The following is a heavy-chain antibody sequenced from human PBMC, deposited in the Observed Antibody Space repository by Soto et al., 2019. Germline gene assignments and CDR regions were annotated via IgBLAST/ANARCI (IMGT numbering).Heavy chain of an antibody. V-gene: IGHV5-10-1*01. CDR2: IDPSDSYT. CDR3: ARLLYGSSYYYYDRMDV. J-gene: IGHJ6*01. CDR1: AYSFTSYW. D-gene: IGHD3-10*01. Sequence: PGESLQISCKGSAYSFTSYWNNWLRQMPGKGMEWMGRIDPSDSYTNYSPSFQGHVTTSADKSISTAYLQWSSLKASDTAMYYCARLLYGSSYYYYDRMDVRRQGTTDTVSS.